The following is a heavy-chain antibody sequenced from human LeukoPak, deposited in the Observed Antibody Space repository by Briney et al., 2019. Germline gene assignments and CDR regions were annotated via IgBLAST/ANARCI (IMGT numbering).Heavy chain of an antibody. CDR2: IYHDGST. V-gene: IGHV4-38-2*02. CDR1: GYSISSGAY. J-gene: IGHJ4*02. CDR3: VRDPPDY. Sequence: SETLSLTCAVSGYSISSGAYWGWLRQPPGKGLEWIGCIYHDGSTYYNPSLKSRVTISVDTSKNQFSLKLTSVTATDTAVYYCVRDPPDYWGQGTLATVSS.